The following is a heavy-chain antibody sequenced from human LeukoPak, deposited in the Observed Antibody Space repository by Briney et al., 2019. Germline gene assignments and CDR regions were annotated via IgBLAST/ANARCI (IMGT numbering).Heavy chain of an antibody. J-gene: IGHJ4*02. V-gene: IGHV3-74*01. CDR3: ARGAGVRGLDY. D-gene: IGHD1-26*01. Sequence: PGGSLRLSCAASGFTFSSYWMHWVRQAPGKGLVWVSRINGDGSSITYADSVKGRFTISRDSTKNTLYLQINSPRAEETAVYYCARGAGVRGLDYWGQGTLVTVSS. CDR2: INGDGSSI. CDR1: GFTFSSYW.